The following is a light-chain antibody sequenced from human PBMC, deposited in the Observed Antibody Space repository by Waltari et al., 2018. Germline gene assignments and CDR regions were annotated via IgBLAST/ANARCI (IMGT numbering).Light chain of an antibody. J-gene: IGKJ1*01. CDR2: RAS. CDR1: QRVNSN. CDR3: HQYNDWPRT. V-gene: IGKV3-15*01. Sequence: EIVMTQSPVTLSVSPGERATLSCRASQRVNSNLAWYQQQPGQAPRLLIYRASTRATGFPARFSGSGSGTEFTLTISSLQPEDFAVYHCHQYNDWPRTFGQGTKVEIK.